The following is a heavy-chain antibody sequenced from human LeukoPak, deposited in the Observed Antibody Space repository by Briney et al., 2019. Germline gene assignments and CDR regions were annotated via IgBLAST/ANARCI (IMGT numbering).Heavy chain of an antibody. J-gene: IGHJ4*02. CDR1: GFTFSLYW. CDR3: ARDGDTSGYTD. CDR2: IKQDGSEK. Sequence: GGALRLSCEASGFTFSLYWMSWVRPAPGKGLEWVANIKQDGSEKYYVDSVKGRFTISRDNAKNSLYLQMNSLRADDTAVYYCARDGDTSGYTDWGQGTLVTVSS. D-gene: IGHD3-22*01. V-gene: IGHV3-7*01.